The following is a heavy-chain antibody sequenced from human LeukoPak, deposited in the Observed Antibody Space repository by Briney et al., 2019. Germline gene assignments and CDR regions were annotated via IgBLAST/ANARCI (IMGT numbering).Heavy chain of an antibody. D-gene: IGHD3-22*01. J-gene: IGHJ4*02. V-gene: IGHV4-59*01. CDR1: GGSISSYH. CDR3: ARRSGYYRDFDY. CDR2: IYYSGST. Sequence: KTSETLSLTCTVSGGSISSYHWGWIRQPPGKGLEWIGYIYYSGSTNYNPSLKSRVTISVDASKNQFSLKLSSVTAADTAVYYCARRSGYYRDFDYWGQGTLVTVSS.